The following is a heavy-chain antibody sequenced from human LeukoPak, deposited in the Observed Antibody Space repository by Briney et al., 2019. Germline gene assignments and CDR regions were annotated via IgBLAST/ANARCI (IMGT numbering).Heavy chain of an antibody. D-gene: IGHD2-2*01. Sequence: GGSLRLSCAASVLTFSGSAKHWVRQASGKGLEWVGRIRSKADSYATAYAASVKGRFTISRDDSKNTAYLQMNGLKTEDTAVYYCTKGYCSGSSCYPQFDPWGQGTLVTVSS. V-gene: IGHV3-73*01. J-gene: IGHJ5*02. CDR1: VLTFSGSA. CDR3: TKGYCSGSSCYPQFDP. CDR2: IRSKADSYAT.